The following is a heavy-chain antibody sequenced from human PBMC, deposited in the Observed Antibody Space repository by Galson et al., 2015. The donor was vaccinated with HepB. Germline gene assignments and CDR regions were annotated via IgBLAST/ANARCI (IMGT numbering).Heavy chain of an antibody. J-gene: IGHJ6*02. V-gene: IGHV5-51*01. CDR1: GYSFTSYW. D-gene: IGHD6-6*01. CDR2: IYPGDSDT. CDR3: ARQGSSSGIYYYYYGMDV. Sequence: QSGAEVKKPGESLKISCKGSGYSFTSYWIGWVRQMPGKGLEWMGIIYPGDSDTRYSPSFQGQVTISADKSISTAYLQWSSLKASDTAMYYCARQGSSSGIYYYYYGMDVWGQGTTVTVSS.